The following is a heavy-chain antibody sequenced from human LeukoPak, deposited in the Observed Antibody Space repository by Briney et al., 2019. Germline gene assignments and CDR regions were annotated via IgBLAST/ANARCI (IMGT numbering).Heavy chain of an antibody. CDR2: ISGNGGST. D-gene: IGHD6-19*01. Sequence: GGSLRLSCAASGFTFSSYAMSWVRQAPGKGLEWVSAISGNGGSTYYADSVKGRFTISRDNSKNTLYLQMNSLRAEGTAVYYCAKVDGPVAGTLTLDYWGQGTLVTVSS. CDR1: GFTFSSYA. V-gene: IGHV3-23*01. CDR3: AKVDGPVAGTLTLDY. J-gene: IGHJ4*02.